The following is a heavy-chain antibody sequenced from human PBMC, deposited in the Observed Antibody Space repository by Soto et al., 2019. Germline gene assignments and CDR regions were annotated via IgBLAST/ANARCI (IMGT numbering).Heavy chain of an antibody. Sequence: GGSLRLSCAASGFTFSSHAMSLVRQAPGKGLEWISSISAGSEGAYYADSVKGRFTISRDNSNNTLYLQMNSLRAEDTAVYYCARDLWWYLHWGQGTLVTVSS. J-gene: IGHJ4*02. CDR3: ARDLWWYLH. CDR1: GFTFSSHA. D-gene: IGHD2-15*01. V-gene: IGHV3-23*01. CDR2: ISAGSEGA.